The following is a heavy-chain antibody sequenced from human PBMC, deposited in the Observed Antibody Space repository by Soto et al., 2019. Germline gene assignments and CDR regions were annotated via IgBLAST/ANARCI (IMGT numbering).Heavy chain of an antibody. CDR2: IIPIFGTA. V-gene: IGHV1-69*12. Sequence: QVQLVQSGAEVKKPGSSVKVSCKASGGTVSTYGISWVRQAPGQGLEWMGGIIPIFGTANYAQKFQGRVTITADESTSTAYMELSSLRSEDTAVYYCAREEVAVAGTRGYFDYWGQGTLVTVSS. D-gene: IGHD6-19*01. CDR1: GGTVSTYG. J-gene: IGHJ4*02. CDR3: AREEVAVAGTRGYFDY.